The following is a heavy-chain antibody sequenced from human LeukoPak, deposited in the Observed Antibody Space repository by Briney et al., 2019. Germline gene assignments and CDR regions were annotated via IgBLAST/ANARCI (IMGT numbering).Heavy chain of an antibody. J-gene: IGHJ4*02. V-gene: IGHV4-34*01. CDR3: ARLVTGYSSGWYVIFDY. D-gene: IGHD6-19*01. CDR2: INHSGST. Sequence: PSETLSLTCAVYGGSFSGHYWSWIRQPPGKGLEWIGEINHSGSTNYNPSLKSRVTISVDTSKNQFSLKLSSVTAADTAVYYCARLVTGYSSGWYVIFDYWGQGTLVTVSS. CDR1: GGSFSGHY.